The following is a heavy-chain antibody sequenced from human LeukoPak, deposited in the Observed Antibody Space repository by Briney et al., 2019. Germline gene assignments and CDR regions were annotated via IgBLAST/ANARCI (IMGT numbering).Heavy chain of an antibody. D-gene: IGHD3-10*01. V-gene: IGHV4-59*01. J-gene: IGHJ6*02. Sequence: SETLSLTCTVSGDSISSYYWSWIRQPPGKGLEWIGYIYYSGSTNYNPSLKSRVTISLDTSKNQFSLRLSSVTAADTAVYYCARAYGSGTYGPYYYGMDVWGQGTTVTVSS. CDR1: GDSISSYY. CDR3: ARAYGSGTYGPYYYGMDV. CDR2: IYYSGST.